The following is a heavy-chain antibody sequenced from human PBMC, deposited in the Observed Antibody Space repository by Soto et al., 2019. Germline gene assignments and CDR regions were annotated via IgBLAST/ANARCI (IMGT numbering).Heavy chain of an antibody. CDR3: ARNGMIVVNAPARVHDPHDY. D-gene: IGHD3-22*01. CDR2: ISAYNGNT. J-gene: IGHJ4*02. CDR1: GYTFTSYG. Sequence: QVQLVQSGAEVKKPGASVKVSCKTSGYTFTSYGISWVRQAPGQGLEWMGWISAYNGNTNYAQKLQGRVTMTTDTSTSIAYMELRSLSSDDTAVYYCARNGMIVVNAPARVHDPHDYWGQGTLVTVSS. V-gene: IGHV1-18*01.